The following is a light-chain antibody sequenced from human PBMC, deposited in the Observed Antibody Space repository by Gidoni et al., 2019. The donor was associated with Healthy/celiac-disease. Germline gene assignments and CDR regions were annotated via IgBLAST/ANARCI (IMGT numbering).Light chain of an antibody. CDR2: AAS. CDR3: QQSYSTPYT. J-gene: IGKJ2*01. Sequence: DIQMTQSPSSLSASVGDRVTITCRASQSISSYLNWYQQKPGKAPKLLIYAASILQSGVPSRFSGSGSGTDFTLTISSLQPEDVATYYCQQSYSTPYTFGQGTKLEIK. CDR1: QSISSY. V-gene: IGKV1-39*01.